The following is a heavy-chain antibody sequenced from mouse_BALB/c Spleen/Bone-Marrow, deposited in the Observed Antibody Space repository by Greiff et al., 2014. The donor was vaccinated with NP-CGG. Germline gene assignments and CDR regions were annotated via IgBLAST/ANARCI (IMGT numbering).Heavy chain of an antibody. V-gene: IGHV2-9*02. Sequence: VMLVESGPGLVAPSQSLSITCTVSGFSLTNYGVHWVRQPPGKGLEWLGVIWADGSTNYNSALMSRLSISKDNSKSQVFFKMNSLQTDDTAEYYCARITTATGAMDYWGQGTSVTVSS. CDR2: IWADGST. D-gene: IGHD1-2*01. J-gene: IGHJ4*01. CDR3: ARITTATGAMDY. CDR1: GFSLTNYG.